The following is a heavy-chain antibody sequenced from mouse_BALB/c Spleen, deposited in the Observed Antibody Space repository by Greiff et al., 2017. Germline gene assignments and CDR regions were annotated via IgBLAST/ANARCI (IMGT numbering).Heavy chain of an antibody. D-gene: IGHD4-1*01. Sequence: EVQGVESGGDLVKPGGSLKLSCAASGFTFSSYGMSWVRQTPDKRLEWVATISSGGSYTYYPDSVKGRFTISRDNAKNTLYLQMSSLKSEDTAMYYCARLLTDYWGQGTSVTVSS. CDR1: GFTFSSYG. V-gene: IGHV5-6*01. J-gene: IGHJ4*01. CDR3: ARLLTDY. CDR2: ISSGGSYT.